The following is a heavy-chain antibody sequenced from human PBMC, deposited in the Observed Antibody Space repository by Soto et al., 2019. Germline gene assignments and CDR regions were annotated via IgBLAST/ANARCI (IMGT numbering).Heavy chain of an antibody. D-gene: IGHD5-12*01. CDR1: GGTFSTST. V-gene: IGHV1-69*02. CDR2: IIPMPSLV. CDR3: ATGSDSGDNFSFDY. Sequence: QVQLVQSGAEVKKPGASVKVCCKASGGTFSTSTFSWVRQAPGQGLEWMGRIIPMPSLVKYAQKFQGRVSITADKYTGTAYMELSSLRSEDTAVYYCATGSDSGDNFSFDYWGQGTLVTVSS. J-gene: IGHJ4*02.